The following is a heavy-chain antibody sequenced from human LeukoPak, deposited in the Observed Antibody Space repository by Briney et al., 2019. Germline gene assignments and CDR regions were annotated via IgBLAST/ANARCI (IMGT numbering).Heavy chain of an antibody. V-gene: IGHV1-2*02. CDR2: INPNSGDT. D-gene: IGHD6-13*01. Sequence: ASVKVSCKSSGYSFTGYYMHWVRQAPGQGLEWMGWINPNSGDTGYAQKFQGRVTMTRDMSITTTYMELTRLTSDDTALYYCARWDGYSSSPDYWGQGSLVTVSS. CDR1: GYSFTGYY. J-gene: IGHJ4*02. CDR3: ARWDGYSSSPDY.